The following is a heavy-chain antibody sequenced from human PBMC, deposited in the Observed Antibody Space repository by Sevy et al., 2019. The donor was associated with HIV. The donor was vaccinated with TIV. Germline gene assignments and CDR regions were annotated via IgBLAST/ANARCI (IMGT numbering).Heavy chain of an antibody. CDR3: AKLVVPAASNDDILTGYPDLRVNYGMDV. CDR2: IWYDGSNK. J-gene: IGHJ6*02. Sequence: GGSLRLSCAASGFTFSDYAIHWVRQAPGKGLEWVAFIWYDGSNKYYTDFVKGRFAISRDNSKNTLYLQMNSLGVEDRTRYYCAKLVVPAASNDDILTGYPDLRVNYGMDVWGQGTTVTVSS. CDR1: GFTFSDYA. D-gene: IGHD3-9*01. V-gene: IGHV3-30*02.